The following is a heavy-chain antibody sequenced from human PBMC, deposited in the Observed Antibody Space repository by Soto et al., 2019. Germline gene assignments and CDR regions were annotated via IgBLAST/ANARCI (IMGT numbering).Heavy chain of an antibody. D-gene: IGHD1-1*01. CDR1: GFTFRDYA. J-gene: IGHJ4*02. CDR2: IPSDGSAQ. CDR3: ARAVAGQVRSAWTWLDY. Sequence: QVQLVESGGGVVQPGRSLRLSCEASGFTFRDYAMHWVRQAPGKGLEWVAAIPSDGSAQHYADSVKGRFSISRDNSKNTLSLQMNSLRPEDAVLYYCARAVAGQVRSAWTWLDYWGQGTLVTVSS. V-gene: IGHV3-30-3*01.